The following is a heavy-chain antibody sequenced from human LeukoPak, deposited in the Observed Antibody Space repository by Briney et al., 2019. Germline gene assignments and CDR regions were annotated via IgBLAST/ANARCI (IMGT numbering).Heavy chain of an antibody. CDR2: IYYRGST. D-gene: IGHD6-13*01. V-gene: IGHV4-59*01. Sequence: SETLSLTCTVSGGSISSSYFSWIRQPPGKGLEWIGYIYYRGSTDYNPSLKSRDSMSFDTSKRQFYLNVYSVTAADTAVYYCAKGSSIEAGSWPNWGQGTLVTVSS. J-gene: IGHJ4*02. CDR1: GGSISSSY. CDR3: AKGSSIEAGSWPN.